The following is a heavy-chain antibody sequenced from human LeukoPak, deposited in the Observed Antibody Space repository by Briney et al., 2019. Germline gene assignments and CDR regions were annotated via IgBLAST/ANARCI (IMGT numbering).Heavy chain of an antibody. V-gene: IGHV4-59*12. CDR1: GGSISSYY. Sequence: SETLSLTCTVSGGSISSYYWSWIRQPPGKGLEWIGYIYYSGSTNYNPSLKSRVTISVDTSKNQFSLKLSSVTAADTAVYYCAREALGDSSGYYYGGDLYYFDYWGQGTLVTVSS. D-gene: IGHD3-22*01. J-gene: IGHJ4*02. CDR2: IYYSGST. CDR3: AREALGDSSGYYYGGDLYYFDY.